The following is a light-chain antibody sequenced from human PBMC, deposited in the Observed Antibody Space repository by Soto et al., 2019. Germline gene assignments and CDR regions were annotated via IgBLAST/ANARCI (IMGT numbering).Light chain of an antibody. V-gene: IGKV1-5*01. CDR2: DAS. CDR3: QHYDTYRAT. Sequence: DIQMTQSPSTLSSSVGDRVTITCRATQTINTRLAWYQQKPGRVPKLLIYDASSLESGVPSRFSGSGSGTEFTLTISDLQPDDCATYYCQHYDTYRATFGLGTKV. CDR1: QTINTR. J-gene: IGKJ1*01.